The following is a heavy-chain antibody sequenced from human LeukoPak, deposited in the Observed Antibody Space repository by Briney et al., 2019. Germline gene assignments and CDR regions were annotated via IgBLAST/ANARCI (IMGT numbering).Heavy chain of an antibody. V-gene: IGHV3-53*01. CDR1: GLIVSSNY. Sequence: PGESLRLSCAASGLIVSSNYMSWVRQAPGKGLEWVSVIYSDGSTYYADSVKGRFTISRDNSKNTLFLQMNILRAEDTAVYYCAKDRHAPGRYCSSTTCFPFDSWGQGTLVTVSS. CDR2: IYSDGST. D-gene: IGHD2-2*01. CDR3: AKDRHAPGRYCSSTTCFPFDS. J-gene: IGHJ5*01.